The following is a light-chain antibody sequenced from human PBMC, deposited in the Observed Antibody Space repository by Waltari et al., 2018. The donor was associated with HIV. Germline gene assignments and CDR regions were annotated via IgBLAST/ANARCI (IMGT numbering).Light chain of an antibody. CDR2: KNN. CDR3: GAWDDNLRGV. V-gene: IGLV1-47*01. CDR1: DSNIGSHD. Sequence: QAVLTQTPSASASPGQKITISCSGIDSNIGSHDVYWYHQFPGRAPKLLLYKNNQRSSGVPDRFSGSKSGTSASLTISGLRSEDEGTYFCGAWDDNLRGVFGGGTRVTVL. J-gene: IGLJ2*01.